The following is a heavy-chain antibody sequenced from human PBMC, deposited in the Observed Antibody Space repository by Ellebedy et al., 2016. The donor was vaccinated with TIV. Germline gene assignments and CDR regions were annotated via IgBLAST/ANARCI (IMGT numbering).Heavy chain of an antibody. J-gene: IGHJ4*02. CDR2: IYWNDEK. CDR3: AHIRVVGISGRITDFDY. Sequence: SGPTLVKPTQTLTLTCAFSGFSLSTSGVRVGWIRQPPGKALGWLALIYWNDEKRYSPSLRSRLTITKDTSKNEVVLTMTNMDPVDTATYYCAHIRVVGISGRITDFDYWGQGLLVTVSS. CDR1: GFSLSTSGVR. V-gene: IGHV2-5*01. D-gene: IGHD6-19*01.